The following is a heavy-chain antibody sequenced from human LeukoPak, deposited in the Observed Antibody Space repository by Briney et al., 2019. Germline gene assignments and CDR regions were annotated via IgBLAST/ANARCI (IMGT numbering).Heavy chain of an antibody. D-gene: IGHD6-19*01. CDR2: INPNSGGT. CDR3: ARGVEQWLYPPPDWFDP. Sequence: ASVKVSCKASGYTFTGYYMHWVRQAPGQGLEWMGWINPNSGGTNYAQKFQGRVTMTRDTSISTACMELSRLRSDDTAVYYCARGVEQWLYPPPDWFDPWGQGTLVTVSS. V-gene: IGHV1-2*02. J-gene: IGHJ5*02. CDR1: GYTFTGYY.